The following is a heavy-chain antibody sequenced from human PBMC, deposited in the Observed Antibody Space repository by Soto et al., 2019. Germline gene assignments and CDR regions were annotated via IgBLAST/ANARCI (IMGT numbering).Heavy chain of an antibody. Sequence: QVQLQESGPGLVKPSETLSLTCTVSGGSISSYYWCWIRQPPGKGLELIGYIYYSGSTNYNPSLKSRVTITVDTSKNQFSLKLSSVTVADTAVYYCARGQQLASYYYYMDVWGKGTTVTVSS. D-gene: IGHD6-13*01. V-gene: IGHV4-59*01. J-gene: IGHJ6*03. CDR2: IYYSGST. CDR3: ARGQQLASYYYYMDV. CDR1: GGSISSYY.